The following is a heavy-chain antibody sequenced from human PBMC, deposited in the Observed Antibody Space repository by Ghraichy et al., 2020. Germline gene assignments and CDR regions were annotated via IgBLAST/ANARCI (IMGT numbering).Heavy chain of an antibody. Sequence: SETLSLTCAVYGGSFSGYYWSWIRQPPGKGLEWIGEINHSGSTNYNPSLKSRVTISVDTSKNQFSLKLSSVTAADTAVYYCARRRAYYYDSRANSFDYWGQGTLVTVSS. CDR3: ARRRAYYYDSRANSFDY. J-gene: IGHJ4*02. CDR2: INHSGST. CDR1: GGSFSGYY. D-gene: IGHD3-22*01. V-gene: IGHV4-34*01.